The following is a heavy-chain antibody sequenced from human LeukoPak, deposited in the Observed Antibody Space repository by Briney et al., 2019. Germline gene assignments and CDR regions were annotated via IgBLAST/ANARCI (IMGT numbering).Heavy chain of an antibody. Sequence: GESLKISCKGSGYSFTTYWIAWVRQMPGKGLEWTGIIYPGDPDTRYSPSFQGQVTISADKSISTAFLQWSSLKASDTAMYYCARQQVAYYYYYGMDVWGKGTTVTVSS. CDR3: ARQQVAYYYYYGMDV. D-gene: IGHD2-15*01. CDR2: IYPGDPDT. V-gene: IGHV5-51*01. CDR1: GYSFTTYW. J-gene: IGHJ6*04.